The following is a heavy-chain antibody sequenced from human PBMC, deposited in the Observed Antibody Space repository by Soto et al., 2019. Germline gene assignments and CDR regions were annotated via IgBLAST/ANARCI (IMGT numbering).Heavy chain of an antibody. CDR2: IYPGDSDT. V-gene: IGHV5-51*01. Sequence: GASLKISCKGSGYSFTSYWIGWVRQMPGKGLEWMGIIYPGDSDTRYSPSFQGQVTISADKSISTAYLQWSSLKASDTAMYYCARHNFYRISYYVWGSYRHPHDAFDIWGQGTMVTVSS. J-gene: IGHJ3*02. D-gene: IGHD3-16*02. CDR3: ARHNFYRISYYVWGSYRHPHDAFDI. CDR1: GYSFTSYW.